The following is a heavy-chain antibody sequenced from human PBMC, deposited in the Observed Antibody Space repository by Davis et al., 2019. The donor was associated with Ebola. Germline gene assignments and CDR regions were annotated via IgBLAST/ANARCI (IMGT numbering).Heavy chain of an antibody. CDR1: GFTFSSYG. D-gene: IGHD1-26*01. J-gene: IGHJ4*02. V-gene: IGHV3-30*02. CDR2: IRYDGSNK. Sequence: GESLKISCAASGFTFSSYGMHWVRQAPGKGLEWVAFIRYDGSNKYYADSVKGRFTISRDNSKNTLYLQMNSLRAEDTAVYYCAASYDGSYNFDYWGQGTLVTVSS. CDR3: AASYDGSYNFDY.